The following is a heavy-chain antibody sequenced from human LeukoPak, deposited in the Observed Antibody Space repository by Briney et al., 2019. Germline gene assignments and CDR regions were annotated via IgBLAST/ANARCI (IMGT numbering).Heavy chain of an antibody. Sequence: ASVKVSCKASGYSFTSYGIGWVRQAPGQRLEWMGWVNAGNGNTKYSQKFQGRVTITRDTSASTAYMELSSLRSEDTAVYYCARNSAAASRFAWFDPWGQGTLVTVSS. CDR1: GYSFTSYG. D-gene: IGHD6-13*01. J-gene: IGHJ5*02. CDR3: ARNSAAASRFAWFDP. V-gene: IGHV1-3*01. CDR2: VNAGNGNT.